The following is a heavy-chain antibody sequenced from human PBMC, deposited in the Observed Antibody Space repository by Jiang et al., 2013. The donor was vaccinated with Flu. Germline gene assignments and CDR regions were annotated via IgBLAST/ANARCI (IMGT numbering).Heavy chain of an antibody. V-gene: IGHV4-59*01. CDR3: ARSTGWFDP. Sequence: YIYYSGSTNYNPSLKSRVTISVDTSKNQFSLKLSSVTAADTAVYYCARSTGWFDPWGQGTLVTVSS. CDR2: IYYSGST. J-gene: IGHJ5*02. D-gene: IGHD4-11*01.